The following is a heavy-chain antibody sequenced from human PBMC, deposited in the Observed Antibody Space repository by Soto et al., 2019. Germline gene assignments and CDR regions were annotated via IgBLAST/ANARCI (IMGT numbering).Heavy chain of an antibody. D-gene: IGHD3-9*01. CDR3: AHSHFEILTGPFDS. Sequence: SGPILVNPTQTPTLTCTFSGFSLTNTGVTVGWMRQPPGKALEWLALMYWHDDKRYNPSLRNRLTIAKDTSKNRVVLTLANVGHVDTATYFCAHSHFEILTGPFDSWGRGTLVTVSS. CDR2: MYWHDDK. CDR1: GFSLTNTGVT. V-gene: IGHV2-5*01. J-gene: IGHJ5*01.